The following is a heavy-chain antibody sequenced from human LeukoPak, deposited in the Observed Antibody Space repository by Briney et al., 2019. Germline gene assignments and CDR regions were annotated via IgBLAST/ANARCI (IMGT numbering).Heavy chain of an antibody. CDR3: ARSPLRLSAFDI. CDR1: GGSISSGDYY. D-gene: IGHD2-8*01. Sequence: ASETLSLTCTVSGGSISSGDYYWSWIRQPPGKGLEWIGYIYYSGSTYYNPSLKSRVTISVDTSKNQFSLKLSSVTAADTAVYYCARSPLRLSAFDIWGQGTMVTVSS. CDR2: IYYSGST. V-gene: IGHV4-30-4*01. J-gene: IGHJ3*02.